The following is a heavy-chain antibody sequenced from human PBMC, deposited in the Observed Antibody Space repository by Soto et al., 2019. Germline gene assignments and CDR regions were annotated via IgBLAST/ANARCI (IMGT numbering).Heavy chain of an antibody. V-gene: IGHV4-39*01. CDR2: IYYSGST. D-gene: IGHD4-17*01. J-gene: IGHJ6*02. CDR1: GGSISSSSYY. CDR3: ARRVGDYVHYYYGMDV. Sequence: LSLTCTVSGGSISSSSYYWGWIRQPPGKGLEWIGSIYYSGSTYYNPSLKSRVTISVDTSKNQFSLKLSSVTAADTAVYYCARRVGDYVHYYYGMDVWGQGTTVTVSS.